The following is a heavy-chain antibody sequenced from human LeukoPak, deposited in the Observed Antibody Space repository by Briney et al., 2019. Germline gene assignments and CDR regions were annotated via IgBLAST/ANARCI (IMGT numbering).Heavy chain of an antibody. CDR2: ISSSSSSI. CDR3: ARDPNSDWYELDY. CDR1: GFTFSSYC. J-gene: IGHJ4*02. Sequence: GGSLRLSCAASGFTFSSYCMNWVRQAPGKGLEWVSSISSSSSSIYYADSVKGRFTISRDNAKNSLYLQMNSLRAEDTAVYYCARDPNSDWYELDYGGQGTLVTVSS. D-gene: IGHD6-19*01. V-gene: IGHV3-21*01.